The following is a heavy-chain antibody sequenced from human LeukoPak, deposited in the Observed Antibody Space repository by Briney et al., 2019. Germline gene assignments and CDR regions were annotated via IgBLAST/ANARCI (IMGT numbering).Heavy chain of an antibody. J-gene: IGHJ4*02. Sequence: PSETLPLTCTVSGGSISSYYWSWIRQPAGKGLEWIGRIYTSGSTNYNPSLKSRVTMSVDTSKNQFSLKLSSVTAADTAVYYCARDPAWYSSSWHYFDYWGQGTLVTVSS. CDR3: ARDPAWYSSSWHYFDY. D-gene: IGHD6-13*01. CDR2: IYTSGST. V-gene: IGHV4-4*07. CDR1: GGSISSYY.